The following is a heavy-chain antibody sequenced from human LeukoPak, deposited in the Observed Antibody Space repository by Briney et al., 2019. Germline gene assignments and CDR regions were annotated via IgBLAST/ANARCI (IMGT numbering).Heavy chain of an antibody. CDR1: GFILGGYW. D-gene: IGHD3-22*01. Sequence: GGSLRLSCEASGFILGGYWMNWVRQAPGKGLEWVSYISSSSSTIYYADSVKGRFTISRDNAKNSLYLQMNSLRAEDTAVYYCARDPDGYDSSGHGDYWGQGTLVTVSS. CDR2: ISSSSSTI. V-gene: IGHV3-48*04. CDR3: ARDPDGYDSSGHGDY. J-gene: IGHJ4*02.